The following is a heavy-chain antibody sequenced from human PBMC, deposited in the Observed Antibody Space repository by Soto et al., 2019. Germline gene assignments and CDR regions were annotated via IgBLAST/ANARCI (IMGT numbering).Heavy chain of an antibody. CDR3: ARDLATVTTSGYFDY. D-gene: IGHD4-17*01. V-gene: IGHV3-33*01. J-gene: IGHJ4*02. Sequence: QVQLVESGGGVVQPGRSLRLSFAASGFTFSSYGMHWVRQAPGKGLEWVAVIWYDGSNKYYADSVKGRFTISRDNSKNTLYLQMNSLRAEDTAVYYCARDLATVTTSGYFDYWGQGTLVTVSS. CDR2: IWYDGSNK. CDR1: GFTFSSYG.